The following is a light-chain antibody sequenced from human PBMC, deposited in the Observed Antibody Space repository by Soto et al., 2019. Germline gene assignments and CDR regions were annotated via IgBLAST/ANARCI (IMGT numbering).Light chain of an antibody. CDR2: DVS. J-gene: IGLJ1*01. Sequence: QSVLTQPRSVSGSPGQSVTISCTGTSSDVGGYNYVSWYQQHPGKAPKLMIYDVSKRPSGVPDRFSGSKSGNTAPLTISGLQAEDEADYYCCSYAGSYTFFVFGTGTKVIVL. CDR1: SSDVGGYNY. CDR3: CSYAGSYTFFV. V-gene: IGLV2-11*01.